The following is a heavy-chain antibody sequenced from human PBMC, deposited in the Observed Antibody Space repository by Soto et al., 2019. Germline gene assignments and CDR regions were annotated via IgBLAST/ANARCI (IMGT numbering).Heavy chain of an antibody. Sequence: PGGSLRLSCAASGFSFVNYAMNWVRQAPGKGLEWVSGLSDSGTSTYYADSVKGRFTISRDNSRDTLFLQMNSLTADDTAVYYCAKATTNGGWFNPFDSWGKGALVTVS. V-gene: IGHV3-23*01. CDR3: AKATTNGGWFNPFDS. D-gene: IGHD6-19*01. CDR2: LSDSGTST. CDR1: GFSFVNYA. J-gene: IGHJ4*02.